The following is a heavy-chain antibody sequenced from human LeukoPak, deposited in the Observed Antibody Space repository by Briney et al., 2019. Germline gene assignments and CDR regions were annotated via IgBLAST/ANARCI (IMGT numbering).Heavy chain of an antibody. Sequence: PGGSLRLSCAASGFTFSSYSMNWVRQAPGKGLEWVSSISSSSSYIYYADSVKGRFTISRDNAKNSLYLQMNSLRAEDTAVYYCAREIDSSGWPDLDYWGQGTLVTVSS. CDR1: GFTFSSYS. CDR2: ISSSSSYI. CDR3: AREIDSSGWPDLDY. J-gene: IGHJ4*02. V-gene: IGHV3-21*01. D-gene: IGHD6-19*01.